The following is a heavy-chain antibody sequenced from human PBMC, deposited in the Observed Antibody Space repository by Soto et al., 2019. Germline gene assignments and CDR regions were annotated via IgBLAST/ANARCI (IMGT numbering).Heavy chain of an antibody. CDR3: ARGHEYGGNSDAIDV. CDR1: GGTFKTES. CDR2: ILPVFDTA. Sequence: QVHLVQSGAEVKKPGSSVKVSCKYSGGTFKTESINWVRQAPGQGLEWMGNILPVFDTADYAPTFQGRVTITADQATRTAYMELSSLRSQDTALYFCARGHEYGGNSDAIDVWGQGTMVTVSS. J-gene: IGHJ3*01. V-gene: IGHV1-69*13. D-gene: IGHD4-17*01.